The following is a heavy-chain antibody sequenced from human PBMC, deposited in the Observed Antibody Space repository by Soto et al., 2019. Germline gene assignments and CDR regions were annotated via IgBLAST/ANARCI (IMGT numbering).Heavy chain of an antibody. D-gene: IGHD2-15*01. Sequence: SETLSLTCTVSGGSISSYYWSWIRQPPGKGLEWIGYIYYSGSTNYNPSLKSRVTISVDTSKNQFSLKLSSVTAADTAVYYCARTCSGGSCYWTFDYWGQGTLVTVSS. CDR1: GGSISSYY. CDR2: IYYSGST. CDR3: ARTCSGGSCYWTFDY. J-gene: IGHJ4*02. V-gene: IGHV4-59*01.